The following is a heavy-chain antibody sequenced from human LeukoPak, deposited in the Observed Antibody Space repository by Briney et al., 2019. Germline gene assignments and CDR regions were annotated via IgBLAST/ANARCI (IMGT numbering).Heavy chain of an antibody. CDR3: TTHFTVYTSGFDY. Sequence: GGSLRLSCTASGFDFSDAWMSWARQAPGKGLEWVGRIKSHRDGTTTDYSAPVKGRFTVSRDDSKNTLYLQLDSLKTEDTGFYYCTTHFTVYTSGFDYWGHGTLVTVSS. V-gene: IGHV3-15*01. D-gene: IGHD4-17*01. CDR2: IKSHRDGTTT. J-gene: IGHJ4*01. CDR1: GFDFSDAW.